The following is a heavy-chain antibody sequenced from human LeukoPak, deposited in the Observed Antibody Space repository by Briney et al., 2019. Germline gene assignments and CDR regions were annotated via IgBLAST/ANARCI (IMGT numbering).Heavy chain of an antibody. CDR3: ARSLSSPVTNY. J-gene: IGHJ4*02. V-gene: IGHV3-7*01. CDR1: GFTFNSHW. D-gene: IGHD2-2*01. Sequence: GGSLRLSCAASGFTFNSHWMNWVRQAPGKGLEWVANLNEDGGEKYYVDSVKGRFTICRDNAKNTVYLQISSLRAEDTAVYYCARSLSSPVTNYWGQGTLVTVSS. CDR2: LNEDGGEK.